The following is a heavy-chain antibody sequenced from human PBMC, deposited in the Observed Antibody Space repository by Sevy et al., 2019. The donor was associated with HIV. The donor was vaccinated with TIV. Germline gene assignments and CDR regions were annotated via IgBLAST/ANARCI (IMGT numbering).Heavy chain of an antibody. CDR1: GFTFSKYG. CDR3: VRGADYYDSGVANCDY. V-gene: IGHV3-33*01. D-gene: IGHD3-22*01. CDR2: IWYDGSNK. J-gene: IGHJ4*02. Sequence: GGSLRLSCAASGFTFSKYGMHWVRHAPGKGLEWVALIWYDGSNKYYADSVKGRFTISRDNSKNTLYLQMNSLRAEDTAVYYCVRGADYYDSGVANCDYWGQGTLVTVSS.